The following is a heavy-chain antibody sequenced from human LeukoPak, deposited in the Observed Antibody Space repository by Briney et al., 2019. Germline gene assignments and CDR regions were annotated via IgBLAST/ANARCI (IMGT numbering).Heavy chain of an antibody. CDR3: AKVGAGRTFDH. CDR1: GFTFSSYE. J-gene: IGHJ4*02. Sequence: GGSLRLSCAASGFTFSSYELNWVRQAPGKGLEWVSYISSSGSTINYADSVKGRFTISRDNAKNSLYLQTNSLRSEDTAVYYCAKVGAGRTFDHWGQGTLVTVSS. V-gene: IGHV3-48*03. CDR2: ISSSGSTI. D-gene: IGHD1-26*01.